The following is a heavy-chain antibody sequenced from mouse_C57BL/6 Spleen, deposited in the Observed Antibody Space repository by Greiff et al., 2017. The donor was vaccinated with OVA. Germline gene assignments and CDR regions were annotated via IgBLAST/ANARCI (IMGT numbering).Heavy chain of an antibody. D-gene: IGHD1-1*01. Sequence: QVHVKQPGAELVKPGASVKLSCKASGYTFTSYWMHWVKQRPGQGLEWIGMIHPNSGSTNYNEKFKSKATLTVDKSSSTAYMQLSSLTSEDSAVYYCARPLGTTVVGAMDYWGQGTSVTVSS. CDR3: ARPLGTTVVGAMDY. CDR1: GYTFTSYW. CDR2: IHPNSGST. J-gene: IGHJ4*01. V-gene: IGHV1-64*01.